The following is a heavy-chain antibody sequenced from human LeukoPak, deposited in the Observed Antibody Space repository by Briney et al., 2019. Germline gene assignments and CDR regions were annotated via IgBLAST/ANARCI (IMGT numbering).Heavy chain of an antibody. CDR1: GGSFSGYY. CDR3: ARHMIYYGSGRGAFDI. J-gene: IGHJ3*02. Sequence: SETLSLTCAVYGGSFSGYYWSWIRQPPGKGLEWIGEINHSGSTNYNPSLKSRVTISVDTSKNQFSLKLSSVTAADTAVYYCARHMIYYGSGRGAFDIWGQGTMVTVSS. V-gene: IGHV4-34*01. CDR2: INHSGST. D-gene: IGHD3-10*01.